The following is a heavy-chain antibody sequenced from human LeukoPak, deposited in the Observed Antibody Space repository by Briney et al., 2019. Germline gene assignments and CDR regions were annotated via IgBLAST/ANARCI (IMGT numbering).Heavy chain of an antibody. CDR3: ARPRLLGSSEYFQH. CDR1: GGSFSGYY. V-gene: IGHV4-34*01. J-gene: IGHJ1*01. Sequence: SETLSLTCAVYGGSFSGYYWSWIRQPPGKGLEWIGEINHSGSTNYNPSLKSRVTISVDTSKNQFSLKLSSVTAADTAVYYCARPRLLGSSEYFQHWGQGTLVTVSS. D-gene: IGHD2-8*02. CDR2: INHSGST.